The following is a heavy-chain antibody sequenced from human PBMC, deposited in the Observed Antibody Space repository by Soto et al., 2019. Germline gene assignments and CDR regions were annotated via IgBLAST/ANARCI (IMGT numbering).Heavy chain of an antibody. CDR1: GGSISSYY. V-gene: IGHV4-59*01. D-gene: IGHD3-3*01. CDR3: ARAEPYYDFWSGYSTPYYYGMDV. Sequence: SETLSLTCTVSGGSISSYYWSWIRQPPGKGLEWIGYIYYSGSTNYNPSLKSRITISVDTSKNQFSLKLSSVTAADTAVYYCARAEPYYDFWSGYSTPYYYGMDVWGQGTTVTVSS. CDR2: IYYSGST. J-gene: IGHJ6*02.